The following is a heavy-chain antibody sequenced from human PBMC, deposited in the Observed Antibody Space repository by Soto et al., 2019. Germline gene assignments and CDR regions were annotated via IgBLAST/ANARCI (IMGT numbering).Heavy chain of an antibody. Sequence: EGQLVESGGGLVQPGRSLRLSCAASGFIFDDYAMHWVRQAPGKGLEWVSGISWNSGSIGYADSVKDRFTISRDNGKNLLYLQMNSLRAEDTAFYYCAKDISGRGSFYYYFGMDVWGQGTTVTVSS. CDR1: GFIFDDYA. D-gene: IGHD1-26*01. CDR3: AKDISGRGSFYYYFGMDV. CDR2: ISWNSGSI. J-gene: IGHJ6*02. V-gene: IGHV3-9*01.